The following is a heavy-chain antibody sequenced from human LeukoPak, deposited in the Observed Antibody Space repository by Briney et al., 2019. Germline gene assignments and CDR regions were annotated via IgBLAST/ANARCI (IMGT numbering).Heavy chain of an antibody. CDR1: GGSISTYY. J-gene: IGHJ4*02. CDR2: IHYSGTT. Sequence: PSETLSLTCTVSGGSISTYYWSWIRQPPGKGLEWIGYIHYSGTTNYNPSLKNRVTISLDTSKNQFPLNLSSVTAADTAVYYCARMGGYSGYATHWGQGTLVTVSS. D-gene: IGHD5-12*01. CDR3: ARMGGYSGYATH. V-gene: IGHV4-59*08.